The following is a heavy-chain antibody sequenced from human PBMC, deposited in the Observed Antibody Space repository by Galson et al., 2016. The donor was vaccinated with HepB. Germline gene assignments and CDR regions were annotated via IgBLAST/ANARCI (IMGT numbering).Heavy chain of an antibody. D-gene: IGHD4-23*01. CDR1: GDTFSSYA. Sequence: SVKVSCKASGDTFSSYAITWVRQAPGQGLEWMGGIIPLFGTANYAQKFQGRVTITADESTTTAYMELSSLRFEDTAVYYCARARVRVVRPGRAFDIWGQGTMVPISS. CDR2: IIPLFGTA. V-gene: IGHV1-69*13. CDR3: ARARVRVVRPGRAFDI. J-gene: IGHJ3*02.